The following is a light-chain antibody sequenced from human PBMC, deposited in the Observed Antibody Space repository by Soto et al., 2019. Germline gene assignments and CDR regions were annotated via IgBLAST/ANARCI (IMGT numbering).Light chain of an antibody. V-gene: IGKV1-17*01. CDR2: ATS. Sequence: DIQMTQSPSSLSASVGDRVTITCRASQGIRNDLAWYQQKPGKAPKRLIYATSRLQSGVPSRFCGSVSGTELTLTISCLQPEDFATYYCLQHNSFPPVFGPGTKVYIK. CDR3: LQHNSFPPV. CDR1: QGIRND. J-gene: IGKJ3*01.